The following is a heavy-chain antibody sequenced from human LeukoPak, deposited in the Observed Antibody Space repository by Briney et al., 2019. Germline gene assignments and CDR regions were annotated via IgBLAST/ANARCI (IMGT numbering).Heavy chain of an antibody. V-gene: IGHV4-4*07. CDR3: ARPFSGSYSDAFDL. J-gene: IGHJ3*01. D-gene: IGHD1-26*01. Sequence: PSETLSLTCTVSGGSISSYYWSWIRQPAGKGLEWIGRFYTSESSNSNPSLKSRVTMSVDTSKNQFSLKLRSVTAADTAVYYCARPFSGSYSDAFDLWGQGTMVTVSS. CDR1: GGSISSYY. CDR2: FYTSESS.